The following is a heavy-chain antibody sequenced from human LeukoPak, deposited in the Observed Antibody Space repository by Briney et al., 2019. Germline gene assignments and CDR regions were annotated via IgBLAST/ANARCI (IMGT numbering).Heavy chain of an antibody. D-gene: IGHD3-9*01. Sequence: GASLRLSCAASGFTFSNYAMSWVRQAPGKGLEWVSAITGGGSGIYYADSMKSRFTISRDNSKNTLYLQINSLRGEDTGVYYCARWGDYDVLTGYYVSDYWGQGTLVTVSS. V-gene: IGHV3-23*01. J-gene: IGHJ4*02. CDR2: ITGGGSGI. CDR3: ARWGDYDVLTGYYVSDY. CDR1: GFTFSNYA.